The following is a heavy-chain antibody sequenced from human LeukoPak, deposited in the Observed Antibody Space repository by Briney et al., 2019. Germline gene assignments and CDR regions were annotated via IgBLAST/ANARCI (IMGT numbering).Heavy chain of an antibody. D-gene: IGHD4-11*01. Sequence: PGGSLRLSCAASGFTFSSFWMSWVRRAPGKGLEWVANIKQDGSEKYYVDSVKGRFTISRDNAKNSLYLQMNGLRAEDTAVYYCARLSVTNNFDYWGQGTLVTVSS. CDR1: GFTFSSFW. CDR3: ARLSVTNNFDY. J-gene: IGHJ4*02. V-gene: IGHV3-7*01. CDR2: IKQDGSEK.